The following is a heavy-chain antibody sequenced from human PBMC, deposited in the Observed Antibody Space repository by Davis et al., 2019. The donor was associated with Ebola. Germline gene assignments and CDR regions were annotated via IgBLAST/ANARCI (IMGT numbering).Heavy chain of an antibody. CDR2: INHSGST. CDR1: GGSFSGYY. D-gene: IGHD6-13*01. CDR3: ARTRIAAAGTRYYYYYGMDV. Sequence: SETLSLTCAVYGGSFSGYYWSWIRQPPGKGLEWIGEINHSGSTNYNPSLKSRVTISVETSKNQFSLKLSSVTAADTAVYYCARTRIAAAGTRYYYYYGMDVWGQGTTVTVSS. J-gene: IGHJ6*02. V-gene: IGHV4-34*01.